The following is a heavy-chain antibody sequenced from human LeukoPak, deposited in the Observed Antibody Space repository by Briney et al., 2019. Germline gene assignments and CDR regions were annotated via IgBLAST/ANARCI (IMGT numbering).Heavy chain of an antibody. V-gene: IGHV3-66*01. Sequence: PGGSLRLSCAASGFIVSSNYMSWVRQAPGKGLEWVSVIYSGGSTYYADSVKGRFTISRDNSKNTLYLQMNSLRAEDTAVYYCASDYYYDSSGYGYWGQGTLVTVSS. CDR2: IYSGGST. J-gene: IGHJ4*02. D-gene: IGHD3-22*01. CDR1: GFIVSSNY. CDR3: ASDYYYDSSGYGY.